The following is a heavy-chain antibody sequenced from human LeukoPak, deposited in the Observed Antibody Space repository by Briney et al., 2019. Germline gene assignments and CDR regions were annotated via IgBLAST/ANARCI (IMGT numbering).Heavy chain of an antibody. V-gene: IGHV4-59*01. CDR2: IYNSGST. D-gene: IGHD4-23*01. J-gene: IGHJ4*02. CDR3: ARGNKRAIDY. Sequence: SETLSLTCTVSGGSISNYYWNWIRQPPGKGLEWIGYIYNSGSTNYNPSLKSRVTMSVNTSKNQFSLNLSSVTAADTAVYCCARGNKRAIDYWGQGTLVTVSS. CDR1: GGSISNYY.